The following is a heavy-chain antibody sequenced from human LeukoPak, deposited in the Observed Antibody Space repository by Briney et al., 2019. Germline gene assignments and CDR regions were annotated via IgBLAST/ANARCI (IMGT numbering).Heavy chain of an antibody. J-gene: IGHJ4*02. CDR1: GYTFTGYY. CDR3: AREYGSSSRSDY. D-gene: IGHD6-6*01. Sequence: ASVKVSCKASGYTFTGYYMHWVGQAPGQGLEWMGWINPNSGGTNYAQKFQGRVTMTRDTSISTAYMELSRLRSDDTAVYYCAREYGSSSRSDYWGQGTLVTVSS. V-gene: IGHV1-2*02. CDR2: INPNSGGT.